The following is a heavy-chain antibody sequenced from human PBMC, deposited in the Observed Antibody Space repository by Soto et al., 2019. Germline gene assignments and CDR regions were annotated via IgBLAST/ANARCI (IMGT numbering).Heavy chain of an antibody. Sequence: PSETLSLTCTVSGGSISSGGYYWSWIRQHPGKGLEWIGYIYYSGSTYYNPSLKSRVTISVDTSKNQFSLKLSSVTAADTAVYYCARDRIPYSSSPWGQGTLVTVSS. CDR1: GGSISSGGYY. J-gene: IGHJ5*02. V-gene: IGHV4-31*03. CDR2: IYYSGST. CDR3: ARDRIPYSSSP. D-gene: IGHD6-6*01.